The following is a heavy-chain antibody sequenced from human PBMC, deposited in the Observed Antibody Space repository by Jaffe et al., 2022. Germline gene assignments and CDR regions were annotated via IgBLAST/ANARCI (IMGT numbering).Heavy chain of an antibody. CDR1: GFTFSSYA. CDR3: AKINELLWFRELLYTGDY. D-gene: IGHD3-10*01. Sequence: EVQLLESGGGLVQPGGSLRLSCAASGFTFSSYAMSWVRQAPGKGLEWVSAISGSGGSTYYADSVKGRFTISRDNSKNTLYLQMNSLRAEDTAVYYCAKINELLWFRELLYTGDYWGQGTLVTVSS. V-gene: IGHV3-23*01. J-gene: IGHJ4*02. CDR2: ISGSGGST.